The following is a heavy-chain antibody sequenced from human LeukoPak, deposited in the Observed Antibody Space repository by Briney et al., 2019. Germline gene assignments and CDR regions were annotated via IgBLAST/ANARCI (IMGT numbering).Heavy chain of an antibody. V-gene: IGHV1-18*01. Sequence: ASVKVSCKASGYTFTSYGISWVRQAPGQGLEWMGWISAYNGNTNYAQKLQGRVTMTTDTSTSTAYMELRSLRSDDPAVYYCARDLVGYSNPNGDSYWGQGTLVTVSS. J-gene: IGHJ4*02. D-gene: IGHD4-11*01. CDR2: ISAYNGNT. CDR1: GYTFTSYG. CDR3: ARDLVGYSNPNGDSY.